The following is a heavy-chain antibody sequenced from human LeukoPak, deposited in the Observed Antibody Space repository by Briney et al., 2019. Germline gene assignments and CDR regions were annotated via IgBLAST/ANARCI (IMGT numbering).Heavy chain of an antibody. CDR3: ATFPYYYGSGSGHAAANDY. D-gene: IGHD3-10*01. CDR1: GGSISSGSYY. CDR2: IYTSGST. J-gene: IGHJ4*02. Sequence: SQTLSLTCTVSGGSISSGSYYWSWIRQPAGKGLEWIGRIYTSGSTNYNPSLKSRVTMSVDTSKNQFSLKLSSVTAADTAVYYCATFPYYYGSGSGHAAANDYWGQGTLVTVSS. V-gene: IGHV4-61*02.